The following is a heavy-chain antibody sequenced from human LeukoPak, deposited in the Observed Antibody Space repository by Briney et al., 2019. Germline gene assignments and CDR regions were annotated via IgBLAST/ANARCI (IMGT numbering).Heavy chain of an antibody. CDR2: ISGYDGDT. CDR3: VRDGRDSTAYCLH. CDR1: GYTFTSYG. Sequence: ASVKVSCKASGYTFTSYGISWVRQAPGQGPEWMGWISGYDGDTNYAQKFQGRVAMTTETSTSTAYMELTSLGSDDTAVYYCVRDGRDSTAYCLHWGQGTLVTVSS. D-gene: IGHD3-22*01. J-gene: IGHJ1*01. V-gene: IGHV1-18*01.